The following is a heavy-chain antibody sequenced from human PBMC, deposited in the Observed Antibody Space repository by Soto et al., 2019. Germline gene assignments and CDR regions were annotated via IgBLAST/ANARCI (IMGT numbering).Heavy chain of an antibody. Sequence: SETLSLTCAVSGDYISRGYYWAWIRQPPGKGLEWVVSIYHTGTTYYNPSLTSRVTISVDTSRNQFSLKLTSVTAADSAVYYCARLWFGELLIGYWGQGTLVTVSS. V-gene: IGHV4-38-2*01. CDR3: ARLWFGELLIGY. CDR1: GDYISRGYY. D-gene: IGHD3-10*01. CDR2: IYHTGTT. J-gene: IGHJ4*02.